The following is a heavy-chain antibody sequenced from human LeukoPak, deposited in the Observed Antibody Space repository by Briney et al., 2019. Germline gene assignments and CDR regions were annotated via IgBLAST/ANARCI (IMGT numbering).Heavy chain of an antibody. V-gene: IGHV3-30*03. CDR1: GFTFRSYG. CDR2: ISYDGSNN. CDR3: ARDFTHYYDSSGHPLAY. D-gene: IGHD3-22*01. Sequence: GGSLRLSCAASGFTFRSYGMHWVRQAPGKGLEWVAVISYDGSNNYYADSVKDRFTISRDNSNNMLYLQMHSLRPEDTAVYYCARDFTHYYDSSGHPLAYWGQGTLVTVSS. J-gene: IGHJ4*02.